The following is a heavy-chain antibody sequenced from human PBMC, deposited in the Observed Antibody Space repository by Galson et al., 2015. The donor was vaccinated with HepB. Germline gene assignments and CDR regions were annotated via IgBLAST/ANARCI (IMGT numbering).Heavy chain of an antibody. V-gene: IGHV3-30*18. Sequence: SLRLSCAASGFTFSSYGMHWVRQAPGKGLEWVAVISYDGSNKYYADSVKGRFTISRDNSKNTLYLQMNSLRAEDTAVYYCAKGSGTIFGVVILGHDAFDIWGQGTMVTVSS. J-gene: IGHJ3*02. CDR3: AKGSGTIFGVVILGHDAFDI. D-gene: IGHD3-3*01. CDR2: ISYDGSNK. CDR1: GFTFSSYG.